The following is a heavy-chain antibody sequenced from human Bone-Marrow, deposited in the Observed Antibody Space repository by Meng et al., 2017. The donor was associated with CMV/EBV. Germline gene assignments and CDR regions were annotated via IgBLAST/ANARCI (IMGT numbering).Heavy chain of an antibody. CDR2: IRYDGSNK. CDR3: ARDLGYYYFDY. D-gene: IGHD5-18*01. V-gene: IGHV3-30*02. CDR1: GFTFSSYG. Sequence: GESLKISCAASGFTFSSYGMHWVRQAPGKGLEWVAFIRYDGSNKYYADSVKGRFTISRDNSKNTVYLQMNSLRAEDTAVYYCARDLGYYYFDYWGQGTLVTVSS. J-gene: IGHJ4*02.